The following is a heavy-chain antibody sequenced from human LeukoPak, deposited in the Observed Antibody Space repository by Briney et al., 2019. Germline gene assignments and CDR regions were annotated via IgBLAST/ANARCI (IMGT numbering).Heavy chain of an antibody. Sequence: SETLSLTCTVSGGSISRGGYSWSWIRQPPGKGLEWIGYIYYSGSTNYNPSLKSRVTLSVDTSKNQFSLKLSSVTAADTAVYYCARAMAYCGGDCYSSRSNFDYWGQGTLVTVSS. J-gene: IGHJ4*02. CDR1: GGSISRGGYS. V-gene: IGHV4-61*08. CDR3: ARAMAYCGGDCYSSRSNFDY. CDR2: IYYSGST. D-gene: IGHD2-21*02.